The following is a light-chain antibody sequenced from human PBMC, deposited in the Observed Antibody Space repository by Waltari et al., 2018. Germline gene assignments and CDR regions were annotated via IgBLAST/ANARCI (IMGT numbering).Light chain of an antibody. Sequence: QSALTSPASVSGPPGQPITISCTGIRDFVGRYVFVSWYQQHPDRAPKVVISWDNTRPSGLPNRFSASNSGNTASLTISGLQAEDEAHHYCSSYAGLGPVLFGGGTKLTV. J-gene: IGLJ2*01. CDR2: WDN. CDR1: RDFVGRYVF. V-gene: IGLV2-23*01. CDR3: SSYAGLGPVL.